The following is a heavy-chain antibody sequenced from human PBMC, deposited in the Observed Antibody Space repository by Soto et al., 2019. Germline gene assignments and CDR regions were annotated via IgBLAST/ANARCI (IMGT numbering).Heavy chain of an antibody. CDR2: IYWDDDK. J-gene: IGHJ3*02. D-gene: IGHD3-10*01. CDR1: GFSLSTITMG. CDR3: SRGIYLKPFDI. V-gene: IGHV2-5*02. Sequence: QITLKESGPTLVKPTQTLTLTCTFSGFSLSTITMGVGWIRQPPGKALEWLALIYWDDDKSYSPSPRSRLTITKDTSKNQVVLTMTNMDPVDTATYYCSRGIYLKPFDIWGQGTMVTVSS.